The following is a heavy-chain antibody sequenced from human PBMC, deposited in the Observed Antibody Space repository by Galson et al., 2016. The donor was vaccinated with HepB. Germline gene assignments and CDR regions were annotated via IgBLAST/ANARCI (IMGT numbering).Heavy chain of an antibody. CDR3: VRSNFADY. CDR2: TSGSGDNT. Sequence: ALRLPCAASGFTFRDYAMNWVRQAPGKGLQWVSTTSGSGDNTYYGDSVKGRFAVSRDNSKNTLSLQLSSLGAEDTAVYYCVRSNFADYWGQGVLVTATS. J-gene: IGHJ4*02. V-gene: IGHV3-23*01. CDR1: GFTFRDYA. D-gene: IGHD4-11*01.